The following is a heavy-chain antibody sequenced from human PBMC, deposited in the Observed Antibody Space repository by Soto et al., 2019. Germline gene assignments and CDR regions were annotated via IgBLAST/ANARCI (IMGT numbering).Heavy chain of an antibody. J-gene: IGHJ4*02. CDR1: GFTFGNFG. CDR3: ARGCSGGTNCFYFDF. CDR2: ISNDGSRR. D-gene: IGHD6-13*01. Sequence: QVQLVESGGGVVQPGRSLRLSCAASGFTFGNFGIHWVRQAPGKGLEWVADISNDGSRRYYADSVKGRFTISRDNSKNTLYLQMDSLRAEYTAVYFCARGCSGGTNCFYFDFWGQGILVTVSS. V-gene: IGHV3-30*03.